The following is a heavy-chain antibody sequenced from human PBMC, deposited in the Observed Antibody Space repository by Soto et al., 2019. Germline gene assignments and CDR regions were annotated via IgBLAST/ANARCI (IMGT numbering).Heavy chain of an antibody. J-gene: IGHJ6*02. Sequence: LSLTCTVSGGSVSSGTYQWSWIRQSPGTGLEWIGYIYYTGSTNYNPSLKSRVTISVDTSKNQFSLKLTSVTAADTALYFCARLHFYDFWSGSVRMDVWGQGTTVTVSS. CDR3: ARLHFYDFWSGSVRMDV. D-gene: IGHD3-3*01. CDR2: IYYTGST. V-gene: IGHV4-61*01. CDR1: GGSVSSGTYQ.